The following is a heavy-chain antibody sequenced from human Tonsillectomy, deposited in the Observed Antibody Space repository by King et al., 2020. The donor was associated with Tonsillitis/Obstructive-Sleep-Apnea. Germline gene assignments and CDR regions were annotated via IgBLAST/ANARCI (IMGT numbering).Heavy chain of an antibody. V-gene: IGHV4-34*01. CDR1: GGSFSGYY. J-gene: IGHJ6*03. Sequence: VQLQQWGAGLLKPSETLSLTCAVYGGSFSGYYWSWIRQPPGKGLEWIGEINHSGSTNYNPSLKSRVTISVDTSKNQFSLKLSSVTAADTAVYYCARVGGSGSYRSYYYYMDVWGKGPTVTVSS. D-gene: IGHD3-10*01. CDR2: INHSGST. CDR3: ARVGGSGSYRSYYYYMDV.